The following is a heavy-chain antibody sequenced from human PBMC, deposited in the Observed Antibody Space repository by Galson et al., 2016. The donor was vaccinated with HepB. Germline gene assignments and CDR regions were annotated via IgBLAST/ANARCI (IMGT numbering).Heavy chain of an antibody. CDR2: ISGPGGGT. J-gene: IGHJ4*02. Sequence: SLRLSCAASGFTFSTYAMTWVRQAPGKGLEWVSTISGPGGGTFYADSVKGRFTISRDNSRNTLYLQINRLRAEDTAVYYCAKGAVGVGASDYWGQGTLVTVSS. V-gene: IGHV3-23*01. D-gene: IGHD1-26*01. CDR3: AKGAVGVGASDY. CDR1: GFTFSTYA.